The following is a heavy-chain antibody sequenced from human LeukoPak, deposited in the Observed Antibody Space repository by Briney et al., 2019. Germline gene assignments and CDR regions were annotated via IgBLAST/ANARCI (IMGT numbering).Heavy chain of an antibody. CDR3: ARVAKHFRGGLSFYYMDV. CDR1: GGSLTNYY. CDR2: IYYSGST. D-gene: IGHD3-10*01. Sequence: KPSETLSLTCTVSGGSLTNYYWSWIRQPPGKGLDWIGHIYYSGSTNYNPSLKSRVTISLDTSKNQFSLKVISVTAADTAVYYCARVAKHFRGGLSFYYMDVWGKGTTVTISS. J-gene: IGHJ6*03. V-gene: IGHV4-59*01.